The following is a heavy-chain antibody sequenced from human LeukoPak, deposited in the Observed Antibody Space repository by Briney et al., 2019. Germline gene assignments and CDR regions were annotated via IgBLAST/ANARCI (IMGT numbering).Heavy chain of an antibody. CDR2: IKKDGNEK. J-gene: IGHJ4*02. D-gene: IGHD2/OR15-2a*01. Sequence: GGSLRLSCAASGFTFSDYWMSWVRQAPGKGLEWVANIKKDGNEKYYVDSVKGRFTISRDNAKNTLYLQMNSLRAEDTAVYYCARDWFHAIDYWGQGTLVTVSS. CDR1: GFTFSDYW. CDR3: ARDWFHAIDY. V-gene: IGHV3-7*01.